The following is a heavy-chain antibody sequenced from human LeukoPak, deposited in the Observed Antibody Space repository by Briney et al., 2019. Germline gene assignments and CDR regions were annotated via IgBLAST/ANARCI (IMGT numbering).Heavy chain of an antibody. Sequence: GGSLRLSCAASGFTFSSYAMSWVRQAPGKGLEWVSAISGSGGSTYYADSVKGRFTISRDNSKNTLYLQMNSLRAEDTAVYYCAKDAYYYGSSGSGGGYWGQGTLVTVSS. CDR3: AKDAYYYGSSGSGGGY. D-gene: IGHD3-22*01. CDR2: ISGSGGST. V-gene: IGHV3-23*01. J-gene: IGHJ4*02. CDR1: GFTFSSYA.